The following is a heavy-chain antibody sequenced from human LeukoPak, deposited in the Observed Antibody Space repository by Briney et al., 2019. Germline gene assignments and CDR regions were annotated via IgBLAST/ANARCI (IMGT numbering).Heavy chain of an antibody. CDR2: IYYSGST. V-gene: IGHV4-31*03. CDR1: GGSISSGGYY. D-gene: IGHD3-3*01. J-gene: IGHJ4*02. CDR3: ARAGGFFSPFGY. Sequence: SETLSLTCTVSGGSISSGGYYWSWIRQHPGKGLEWIGYIYYSGSTYYNPSLKSRVTISVDTSKNQFSLKLTSVTAADTAVYFCARAGGFFSPFGYWGQGALVTVSS.